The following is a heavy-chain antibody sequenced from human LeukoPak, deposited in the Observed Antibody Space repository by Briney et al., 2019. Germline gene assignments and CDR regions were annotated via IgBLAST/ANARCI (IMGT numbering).Heavy chain of an antibody. CDR3: RGHYDSSERPGDY. CDR2: IYPGDSDT. Sequence: KHGESLKISCKGSGYNFTNYWIAWVRQMPGKGLDWMGVIYPGDSDTRYSPSFQGQVTISADKSISTAYLQWSSLKASDTAMYARRGHYDSSERPGDYWGQGTLVTVSS. D-gene: IGHD3-22*01. J-gene: IGHJ4*02. CDR1: GYNFTNYW. V-gene: IGHV5-51*01.